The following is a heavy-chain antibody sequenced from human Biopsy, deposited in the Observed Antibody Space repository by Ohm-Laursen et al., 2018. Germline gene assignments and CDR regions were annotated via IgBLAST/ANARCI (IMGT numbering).Heavy chain of an antibody. Sequence: SDTLSLTCAVSGGSFTGHYWSWIRQPAGKGLEWIGHTYKGGNTNHNPSLKSRVSMSVDTSKNQLSLTLRSVTAADTAVYYCARDLPSSYYYAMDAWGQGTTVTVSS. CDR1: GGSFTGHY. J-gene: IGHJ6*02. V-gene: IGHV4-4*07. CDR2: TYKGGNT. CDR3: ARDLPSSYYYAMDA.